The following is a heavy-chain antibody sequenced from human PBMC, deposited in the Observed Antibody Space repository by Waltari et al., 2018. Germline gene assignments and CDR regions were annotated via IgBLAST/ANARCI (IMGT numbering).Heavy chain of an antibody. CDR3: ATDQGAIAAAGTVYY. CDR1: GYTFTEFS. V-gene: IGHV1-24*01. Sequence: QVQLVQSGADVVQPGTSLKVSCAVSGYTFTEFSMHWVRQAPGKGLEWMGGFEPEEGETIYAQKFKGRVTMTEDTSTDTAYMEMSSLRSEDTAVYYCATDQGAIAAAGTVYYWGQGTLVTVSS. D-gene: IGHD6-13*01. J-gene: IGHJ4*02. CDR2: FEPEEGET.